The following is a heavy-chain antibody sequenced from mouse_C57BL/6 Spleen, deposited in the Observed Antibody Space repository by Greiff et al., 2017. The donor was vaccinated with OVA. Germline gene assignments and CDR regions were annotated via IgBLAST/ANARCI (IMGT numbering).Heavy chain of an antibody. CDR2: IHPNSGST. V-gene: IGHV1-64*01. D-gene: IGHD2-1*01. J-gene: IGHJ1*03. CDR1: GYTFTSYW. Sequence: QVHVKQPGAELVKPGASVKLSCKASGYTFTSYWMHWVKQRPGQGLEWIGMIHPNSGSTNYNEKFKSKATLTVDKSSSTAYMQLSSLTSEDSAVYYCAGDGNSWYFDVWGTGTTVTVSS. CDR3: AGDGNSWYFDV.